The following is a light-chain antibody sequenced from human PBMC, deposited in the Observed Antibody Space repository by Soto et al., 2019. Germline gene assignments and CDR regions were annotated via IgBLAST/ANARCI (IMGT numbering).Light chain of an antibody. CDR3: SAWDDSLRHVM. Sequence: QSVLTQPPSASGTPGQRVTISCSGSASDVGSNYVYWYRQLPGTAPTLLIYRNSQRPSGVPDRFSGSKSGTSASLAISGLRSEDEADYYCSAWDDSLRHVMFGGGTKLTVL. J-gene: IGLJ3*02. CDR1: ASDVGSNY. CDR2: RNS. V-gene: IGLV1-47*01.